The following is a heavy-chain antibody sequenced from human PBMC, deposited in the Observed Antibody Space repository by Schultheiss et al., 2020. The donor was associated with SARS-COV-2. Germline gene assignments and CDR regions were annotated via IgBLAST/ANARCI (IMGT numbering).Heavy chain of an antibody. CDR1: GFTFSSYS. CDR2: ISHDGSHQ. Sequence: GGSLRLSCAASGFTFSSYSMNWVRQAPGKGLEWVAVISHDGSHQYSADSVRGRFTISRDNSKNTLSLQMNGLRTEDTAVYYCAKDGLGLDYDYIGSATFYYYGMDVWGQGTTVTVSS. CDR3: AKDGLGLDYDYIGSATFYYYGMDV. J-gene: IGHJ6*02. D-gene: IGHD3-16*01. V-gene: IGHV3-30*18.